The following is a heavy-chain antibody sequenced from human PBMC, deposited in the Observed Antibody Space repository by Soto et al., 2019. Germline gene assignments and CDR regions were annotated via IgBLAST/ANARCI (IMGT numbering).Heavy chain of an antibody. CDR3: ARMYNSGFYRPEGDYYFYGMDV. CDR1: GGSIRDYY. V-gene: IGHV4-4*07. Sequence: QVQLQESGPGLVKPSETLSVTCSVSGGSIRDYYWSWIRQPAGKGLEGIGRMYISGSTKYNPSLNSRVTMSADTAENQFSLTLISVTAADTATYYCARMYNSGFYRPEGDYYFYGMDVWGQGNTVTVSS. CDR2: MYISGST. D-gene: IGHD5-12*01. J-gene: IGHJ6*02.